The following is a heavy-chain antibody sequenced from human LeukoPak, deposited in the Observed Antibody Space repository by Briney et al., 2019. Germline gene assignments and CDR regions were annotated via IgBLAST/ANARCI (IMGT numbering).Heavy chain of an antibody. Sequence: GGSLRLSCAASGFTVSSKYMSWVRQAPGKGLEWVSVIHSGCSTYYADSVKGRFTISRDNSKNTLYIQMNSLRAEDTAVYYCARGVAVAGTIYFDYWGQGTLVTVSS. CDR1: GFTVSSKY. CDR3: ARGVAVAGTIYFDY. V-gene: IGHV3-53*01. J-gene: IGHJ4*02. D-gene: IGHD6-19*01. CDR2: IHSGCST.